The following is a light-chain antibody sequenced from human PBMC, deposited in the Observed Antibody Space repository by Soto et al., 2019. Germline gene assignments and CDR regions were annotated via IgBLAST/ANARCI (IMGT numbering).Light chain of an antibody. CDR3: SSYTSSSNLGV. CDR2: DVS. CDR1: SSDVGGYNY. J-gene: IGLJ2*01. V-gene: IGLV2-14*01. Sequence: QSVLTQPASVSGSPGQSITISCTGTSSDVGGYNYVSWYQQHPGKAPKLMIYDVSNRPSGVSDRFSGSTSGNTASLPISVLLAEDEGDYYCSSYTSSSNLGVFGGGTKLTVL.